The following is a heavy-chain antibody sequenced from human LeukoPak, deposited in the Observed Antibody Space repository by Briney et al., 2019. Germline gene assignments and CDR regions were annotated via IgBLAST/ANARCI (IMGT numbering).Heavy chain of an antibody. D-gene: IGHD5-18*01. Sequence: GGSLRLSCAASGFTFSSYAMHWVRQAPGKGLEWVAVISYDGSNKYYADSVKGRFTISRDNSKNTLYLQMNSLRAEDTAVYYCARDLQVRENSYGLLFDYWGQGTLVTVSS. CDR1: GFTFSSYA. V-gene: IGHV3-30*04. J-gene: IGHJ4*02. CDR2: ISYDGSNK. CDR3: ARDLQVRENSYGLLFDY.